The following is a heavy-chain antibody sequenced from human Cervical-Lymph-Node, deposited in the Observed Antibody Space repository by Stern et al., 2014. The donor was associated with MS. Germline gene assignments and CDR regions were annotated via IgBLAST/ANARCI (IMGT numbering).Heavy chain of an antibody. V-gene: IGHV3-7*03. Sequence: EMQLVESGGGEVQSGGSLRLSCVASDLAFSTYWMNWVRQAPGKGLQWVANINQAGSEKYYVDSVKGRFTISRDNAKKSLYLQMNNLRSEDTAVYYCANGGTTWNWGQGTLVTVSS. J-gene: IGHJ4*02. CDR2: INQAGSEK. CDR3: ANGGTTWN. CDR1: DLAFSTYW. D-gene: IGHD1-1*01.